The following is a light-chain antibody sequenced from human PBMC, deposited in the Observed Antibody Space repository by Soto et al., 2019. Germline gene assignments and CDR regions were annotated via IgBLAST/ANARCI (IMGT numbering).Light chain of an antibody. CDR2: AAS. Sequence: EIVMTQSPGTLFLSPGEGSTLSCRASQSISSSYSAWYQQKPGQSPRLLIYAASSRATGIPDRFSGSGSGTHFTPTISRLEPEDFPVYYCQLYGGSHMFSFGQGTKLEIK. J-gene: IGKJ2*01. CDR3: QLYGGSHMFS. CDR1: QSISSSY. V-gene: IGKV3-20*01.